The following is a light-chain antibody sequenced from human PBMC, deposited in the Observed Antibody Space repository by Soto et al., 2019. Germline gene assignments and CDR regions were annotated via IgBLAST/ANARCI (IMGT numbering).Light chain of an antibody. Sequence: DIQMTQSPSSLSASVGDRVTITCRASQSISGYLNWYQQKRGTAPRLLIFATSGLQRGVPSRFSGSGSGTDFTLTISSLQPEDFAIYYCHQSYSPPKTFGQGTKVEI. CDR2: ATS. CDR3: HQSYSPPKT. V-gene: IGKV1-39*01. J-gene: IGKJ1*01. CDR1: QSISGY.